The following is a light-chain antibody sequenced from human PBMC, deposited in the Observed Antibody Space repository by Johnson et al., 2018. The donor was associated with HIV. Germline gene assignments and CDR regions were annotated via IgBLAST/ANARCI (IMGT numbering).Light chain of an antibody. J-gene: IGLJ1*01. CDR1: SSNIGNNY. Sequence: QSVLTQPPSVSAAPGQKVTISCSGSSSNIGNNYVSWYQQLPGTAPKLLIYENTKRPSGIPDRFSGSKSGTSATLGITGLQTGDEADYYCGTWDSSLTTYVFGTGTTVTVL. CDR3: GTWDSSLTTYV. CDR2: ENT. V-gene: IGLV1-51*02.